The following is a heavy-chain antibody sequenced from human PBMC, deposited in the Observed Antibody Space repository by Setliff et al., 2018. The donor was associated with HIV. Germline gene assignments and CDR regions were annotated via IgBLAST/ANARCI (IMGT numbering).Heavy chain of an antibody. D-gene: IGHD6-13*01. CDR3: ARLGYSIDLRRLDY. V-gene: IGHV4-39*01. CDR2: IYYSGST. CDR1: GGSISSSSSY. Sequence: PSETLSLTCTVSGGSISSSSSYWGWIRQSPGKGLEWIGSIYYSGSTYYNPSLKSRVTISVDTSKDQFYLRLTSVTAADTAVYYCARLGYSIDLRRLDYWGQGAQVTVSS. J-gene: IGHJ4*02.